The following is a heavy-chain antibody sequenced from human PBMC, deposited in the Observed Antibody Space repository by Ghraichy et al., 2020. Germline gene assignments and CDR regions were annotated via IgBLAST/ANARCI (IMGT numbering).Heavy chain of an antibody. CDR1: GGSINSLYY. D-gene: IGHD1-26*01. V-gene: IGHV4-38-2*02. Sequence: SETLSLTCTVSGGSINSLYYWGWIRQSPGKGLEWIGSMYHDGHTYYSPSIKSRVTISVDMSKQQFSLKVDSVTATDSAVYFCASRVGDTPNYYNAIDVWGQGTTVTVSS. CDR2: MYHDGHT. CDR3: ASRVGDTPNYYNAIDV. J-gene: IGHJ6*02.